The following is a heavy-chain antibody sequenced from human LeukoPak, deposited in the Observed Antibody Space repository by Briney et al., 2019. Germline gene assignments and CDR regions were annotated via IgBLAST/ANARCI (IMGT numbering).Heavy chain of an antibody. CDR1: GFTFSTYW. V-gene: IGHV3-74*01. CDR2: LNSDGSIT. CDR3: ARGIVATTYNWFDP. D-gene: IGHD5-12*01. Sequence: GGSLRLSCAASGFTFSTYWMHWVRQAPGKGLVWVSGLNSDGSITGYVDSVKGRFTISRDNAKNSLCLQMNSLRAEDTAVYYCARGIVATTYNWFDPWGQGTLVTVSS. J-gene: IGHJ5*02.